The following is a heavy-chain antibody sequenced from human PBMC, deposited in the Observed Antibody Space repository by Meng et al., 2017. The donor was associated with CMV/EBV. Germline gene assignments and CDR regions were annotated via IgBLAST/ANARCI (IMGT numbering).Heavy chain of an antibody. J-gene: IGHJ4*02. CDR2: IDSDGSTT. V-gene: IGHV3-74*01. CDR1: EFTFSTYW. D-gene: IGHD1-26*01. Sequence: SCAASEFTFSTYWIHWVRQAPGKGLVWVSRIDSDGSTTSYADSVKGRFTISRDNAKKTLYLQMNSLRADDTAVYYCASGGGSYYGYWGQGTLVTVSS. CDR3: ASGGGSYYGY.